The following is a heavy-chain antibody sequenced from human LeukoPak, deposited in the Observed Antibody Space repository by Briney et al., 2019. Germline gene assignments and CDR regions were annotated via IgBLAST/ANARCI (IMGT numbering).Heavy chain of an antibody. CDR1: GGTFSSYA. J-gene: IGHJ6*02. Sequence: SVTVSCTASGGTFSSYAISWVRQAPGQGLEWMGGIIPIFGTANYAQKFQGRVTITADESTSTAYMELSSLRSEDTAVYYCAREIVVVPAAKVRDYYYYGMDVWGQGTTVTVSS. D-gene: IGHD2-2*01. CDR3: AREIVVVPAAKVRDYYYYGMDV. CDR2: IIPIFGTA. V-gene: IGHV1-69*13.